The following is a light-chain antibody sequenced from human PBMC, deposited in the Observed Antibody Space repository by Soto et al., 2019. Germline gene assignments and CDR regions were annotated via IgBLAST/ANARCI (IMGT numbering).Light chain of an antibody. J-gene: IGKJ1*01. CDR3: QQYNNWPWT. Sequence: DIQMTQSPSTLSGSVGDRVTITCRASQTISSWLAWYQQKPGKAPKLLIYKASTLKSGVPSRFSGSGSGTEFTLTISSLQSEDFEVHYCQQYNNWPWTFGQGTKV. V-gene: IGKV1-5*03. CDR2: KAS. CDR1: QTISSW.